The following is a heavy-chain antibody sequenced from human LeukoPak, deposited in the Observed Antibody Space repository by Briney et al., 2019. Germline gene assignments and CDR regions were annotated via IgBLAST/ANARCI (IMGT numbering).Heavy chain of an antibody. J-gene: IGHJ4*02. CDR1: GYTFTYYY. CDR3: ARYPGTTSYPFDY. Sequence: GASVKVSCKASGYTFTYYYMHWVRQAPGQGLEWMGWINPNSGGTNYAQKFQGRVSMTRDTSISTAYMELSGLRSDDTAVYYCARYPGTTSYPFDYWGQGTLVTVSS. V-gene: IGHV1-2*02. CDR2: INPNSGGT. D-gene: IGHD1-1*01.